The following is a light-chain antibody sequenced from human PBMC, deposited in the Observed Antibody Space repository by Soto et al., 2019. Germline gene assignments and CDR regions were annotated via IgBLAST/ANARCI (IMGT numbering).Light chain of an antibody. CDR3: QQYGSSRWT. CDR2: GAS. V-gene: IGKV3-20*01. Sequence: EIVLTQSPGTLSLSPWERATLSCRASQSVSSSYLAWYQQKPGQAPRLLIYGASTRATGIPDRFSGSGSGTDFTLTISTLEPEDFAVYYCQQYGSSRWTFGQGTKVEFK. J-gene: IGKJ1*01. CDR1: QSVSSSY.